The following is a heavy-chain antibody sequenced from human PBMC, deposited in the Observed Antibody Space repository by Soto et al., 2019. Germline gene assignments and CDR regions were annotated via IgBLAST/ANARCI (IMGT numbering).Heavy chain of an antibody. CDR1: GYIFTSYW. D-gene: IGHD2-15*01. CDR2: IDPSDSYT. V-gene: IGHV5-10-1*01. Sequence: GESLKISCKGSGYIFTSYWISCVRQMPGKGLEWMGRIDPSDSYTNYSPSFQGHVTISADKSISTAYLQWSSLKASDTAMYYCARRYCSGGSGYTWFDPWGLGNGVTVS. J-gene: IGHJ5*02. CDR3: ARRYCSGGSGYTWFDP.